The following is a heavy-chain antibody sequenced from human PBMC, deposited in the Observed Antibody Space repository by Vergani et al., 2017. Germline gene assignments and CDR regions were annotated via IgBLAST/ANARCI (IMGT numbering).Heavy chain of an antibody. D-gene: IGHD6-13*01. CDR3: ARDHSPHIAAAQRPNFDY. CDR1: GYPFTAYS. Sequence: QVQLVQSGAEVKKPGASVKVSCKASGYPFTAYSMHWVRPAPAQGLECMGWINPNSGGTNYAQKFQGRVTMTRDTSISTAYMELSRLRSDDTAVYYCARDHSPHIAAAQRPNFDYWGQGTLVTVSS. CDR2: INPNSGGT. V-gene: IGHV1-2*02. J-gene: IGHJ4*02.